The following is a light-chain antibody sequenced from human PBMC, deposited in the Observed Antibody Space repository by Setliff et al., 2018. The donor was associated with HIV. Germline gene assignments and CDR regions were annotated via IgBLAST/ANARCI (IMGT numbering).Light chain of an antibody. J-gene: IGKJ1*01. CDR1: QSISSW. CDR2: EAS. Sequence: DIQMTQSPSTLSASVGDRVTITCRASQSISSWLAWYQQKPGKAPKILIYEASSLQSGVPPRFSGSGPGTEFTLTISSLQPDDFATYYCQQYNTWWTFGQGTKVDIK. V-gene: IGKV1-5*03. CDR3: QQYNTWWT.